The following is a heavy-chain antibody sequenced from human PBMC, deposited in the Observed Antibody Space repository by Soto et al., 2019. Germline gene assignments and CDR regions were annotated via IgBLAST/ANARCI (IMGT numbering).Heavy chain of an antibody. CDR3: ARGDSTGSPTGWFDP. J-gene: IGHJ5*02. Sequence: QVQLVQSGAEVRKPGASVQVSCKASGYTFTRYSINWVRQAPGQGLEWVGWISNYNGDTKYAEKFQGRVTLTTDTCTTTSYMDLRSLTSDDTAMYFCARGDSTGSPTGWFDPWGHGTLVNVLS. CDR2: ISNYNGDT. D-gene: IGHD6-19*01. CDR1: GYTFTRYS. V-gene: IGHV1-18*04.